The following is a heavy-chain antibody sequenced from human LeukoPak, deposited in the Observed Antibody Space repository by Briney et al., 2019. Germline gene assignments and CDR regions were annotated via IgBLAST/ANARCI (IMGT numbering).Heavy chain of an antibody. D-gene: IGHD6-6*01. Sequence: GGSLRLSCAASGFTFSSYWMHWVRQAPGKGLVWVSRINTDGSSTTYADSVKGRFTISRDNAKNTLYLQMNSLSAEDTAVYYCARGYSSSYRIDYWGQGALVTVSS. V-gene: IGHV3-74*01. CDR3: ARGYSSSYRIDY. CDR1: GFTFSSYW. CDR2: INTDGSST. J-gene: IGHJ4*02.